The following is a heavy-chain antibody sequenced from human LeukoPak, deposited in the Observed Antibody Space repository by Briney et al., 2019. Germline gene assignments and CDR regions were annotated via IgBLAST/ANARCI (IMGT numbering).Heavy chain of an antibody. CDR3: AKGQVPAAPYYFYGMDV. J-gene: IGHJ6*02. CDR2: ISGSGGST. D-gene: IGHD2-2*01. Sequence: GGSLRLSCAASGFTFSSYAMSWVRQAPGKGLEWVSAISGSGGSTYYADSVKGRFTISRDNSKNTLYLQMNSLRAEDTAVYYCAKGQVPAAPYYFYGMDVWGQGTTVTVSS. CDR1: GFTFSSYA. V-gene: IGHV3-23*01.